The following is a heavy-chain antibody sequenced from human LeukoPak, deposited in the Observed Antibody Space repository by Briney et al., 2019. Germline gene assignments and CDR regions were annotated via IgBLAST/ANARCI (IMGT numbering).Heavy chain of an antibody. Sequence: SETLSLTCTVSGGSISNYYWGWIRQPPGKELEWIGYIYYSGSTNYNPSLKSRVTISLDTSKNQFSPKLNSVTAADTAVYYCARAFRQLVLGGYYYYMDVWGKGTTVTVSS. V-gene: IGHV4-59*01. CDR3: ARAFRQLVLGGYYYYMDV. CDR2: IYYSGST. J-gene: IGHJ6*03. CDR1: GGSISNYY. D-gene: IGHD6-6*01.